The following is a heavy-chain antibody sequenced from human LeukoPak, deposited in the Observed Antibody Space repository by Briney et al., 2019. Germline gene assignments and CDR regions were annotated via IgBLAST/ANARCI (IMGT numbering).Heavy chain of an antibody. CDR2: IYYSGST. V-gene: IGHV4-59*01. CDR3: TTVGYSSGWYQDYFDY. J-gene: IGHJ4*02. D-gene: IGHD6-19*01. Sequence: PSETLSLTCTVSGGSISSYYWSWIRQPPGKGLEWIGYIYYSGSTNYNPSLKSRVAISVDTSKNQFSLKLSSVTAADTAVYYCTTVGYSSGWYQDYFDYWGQGTLVTVSS. CDR1: GGSISSYY.